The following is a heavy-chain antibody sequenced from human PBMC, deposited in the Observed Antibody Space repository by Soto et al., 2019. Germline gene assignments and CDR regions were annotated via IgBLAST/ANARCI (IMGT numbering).Heavy chain of an antibody. CDR2: IYPGDSDT. CDR3: ARGGGLRFGGGYYSSYRDV. D-gene: IGHD5-12*01. V-gene: IGHV5-51*01. CDR1: GYSFTSYG. Sequence: GESLRISCKGSGYSFTSYGIGWVRQMPGKGLEWMGIIYPGDSDTRYSPSFQGQVTISADKSISTAYLQWSSLKASDTAMYYGARGGGLRFGGGYYSSYRDVWGKGTTVPVSS. J-gene: IGHJ6*03.